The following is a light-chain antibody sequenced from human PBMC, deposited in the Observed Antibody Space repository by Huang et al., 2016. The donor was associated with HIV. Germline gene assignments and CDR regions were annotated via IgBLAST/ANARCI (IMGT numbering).Light chain of an antibody. CDR2: AAS. CDR1: QGIRNS. Sequence: DIQMTQSPLSLSASVGDRVTITCRASQGIRNSLAWYQQKPGKAPQLLVYAASRLESVVPSWFSGSGSGTNFTLTISSLQPEDFATYYCQQYHSSWTFGQGTKVEIK. V-gene: IGKV1-NL1*01. J-gene: IGKJ1*01. CDR3: QQYHSSWT.